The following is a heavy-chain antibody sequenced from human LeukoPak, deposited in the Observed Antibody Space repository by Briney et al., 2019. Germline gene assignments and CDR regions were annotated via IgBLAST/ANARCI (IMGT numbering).Heavy chain of an antibody. J-gene: IGHJ5*02. CDR2: ISSSSSYI. V-gene: IGHV3-21*04. D-gene: IGHD3-10*01. CDR1: GFTFSSYA. Sequence: PGGSLRLSCAASGFTFSSYAMSWVRQAPGKGLEWVSSISSSSSYIYYADSVKGRFTISRDNAKNSLYLQMNSLRAEDTAVYYCAKFSVGGFDPWGQGTLVTVSS. CDR3: AKFSVGGFDP.